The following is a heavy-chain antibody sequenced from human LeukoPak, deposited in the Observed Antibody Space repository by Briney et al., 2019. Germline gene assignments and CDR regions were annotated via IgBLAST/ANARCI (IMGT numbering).Heavy chain of an antibody. CDR1: GGSISYYY. CDR3: ASHKSYGDANWFDP. J-gene: IGHJ5*02. V-gene: IGHV4-59*08. Sequence: PSETLSLTCTVSGGSISYYYWSWIRRPPGKGLEWIGHIYYKGSTNYNPSLKSRATISVDTSKNQFSLKLSSVTAADTAVYYCASHKSYGDANWFDPWGQGTLVTVSS. CDR2: IYYKGST. D-gene: IGHD4-17*01.